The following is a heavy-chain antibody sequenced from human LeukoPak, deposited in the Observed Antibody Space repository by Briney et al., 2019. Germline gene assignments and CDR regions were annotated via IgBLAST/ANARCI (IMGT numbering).Heavy chain of an antibody. D-gene: IGHD5-18*01. Sequence: PGGSLRLSCAASGFTFSSYAMSWVRQAPGKGLEWVSAISGSGGSTYYADSVKGRFTISRDNSKNTLYLQMNSLRAEDTAVYYCAKGYLLCGYRYCFPAFGDYLGQGTLVSVFS. CDR3: AKGYLLCGYRYCFPAFGDY. CDR1: GFTFSSYA. CDR2: ISGSGGST. J-gene: IGHJ4*02. V-gene: IGHV3-23*01.